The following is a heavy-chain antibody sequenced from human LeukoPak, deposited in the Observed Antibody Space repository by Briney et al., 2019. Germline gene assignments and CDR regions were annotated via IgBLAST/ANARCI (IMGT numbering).Heavy chain of an antibody. CDR2: ISYDGSNK. CDR3: ARDRAGVDFWSGYSAGGAFDI. V-gene: IGHV3-30*01. Sequence: GGSLRLSCAASGFTFSSYAMHWDRQAPGKGLEWVAVISYDGSNKYYADSVKGRFTISRDNSKNTLYLQMNSLRAEDTAVYYCARDRAGVDFWSGYSAGGAFDIWGQGTMVTVSS. CDR1: GFTFSSYA. D-gene: IGHD3-3*01. J-gene: IGHJ3*02.